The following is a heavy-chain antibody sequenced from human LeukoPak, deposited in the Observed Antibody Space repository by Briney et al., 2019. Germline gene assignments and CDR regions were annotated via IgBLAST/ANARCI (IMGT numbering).Heavy chain of an antibody. J-gene: IGHJ4*02. CDR2: IYYSGNT. Sequence: SETLSLTCTVSGGSISSSSYYWGWIRQPPGKGLEWIGSIYYSGNTYYNPFLKSRVTISDDMSNNLFPLKLSSVTAADTAVYYCARIDYYDSSGEAYYFDYWGQGTLVTVSS. D-gene: IGHD3-22*01. CDR3: ARIDYYDSSGEAYYFDY. CDR1: GGSISSSSYY. V-gene: IGHV4-39*01.